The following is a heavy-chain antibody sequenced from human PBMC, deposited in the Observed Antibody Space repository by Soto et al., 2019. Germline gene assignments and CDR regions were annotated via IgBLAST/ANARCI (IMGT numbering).Heavy chain of an antibody. J-gene: IGHJ4*02. CDR3: ARKDYPVDY. CDR1: GYTFTNSG. D-gene: IGHD3-16*01. Sequence: ASVKVSCKASGYTFTNSGISWVRQAPGQGLEWMGWISTDNGNTNYAQKLQGRVTMTTDTSTSTAYMELRSLRSDDTAVYYCARKDYPVDYWGQGTLVTVSS. V-gene: IGHV1-18*01. CDR2: ISTDNGNT.